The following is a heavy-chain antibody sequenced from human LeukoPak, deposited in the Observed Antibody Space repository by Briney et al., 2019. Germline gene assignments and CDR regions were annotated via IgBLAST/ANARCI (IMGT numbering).Heavy chain of an antibody. Sequence: PGGSLRLSCAASGFTFSSYGMHWVRQAPGKGLEWVAVISYDGSNKYYADSVKGRFTISRDNSKNTLYLQMNSLRAEDTAVYYCAKVVATLRYFDWLLPTLDAFDIWGQGTMVTVSS. CDR3: AKVVATLRYFDWLLPTLDAFDI. V-gene: IGHV3-30*18. D-gene: IGHD3-9*01. J-gene: IGHJ3*02. CDR1: GFTFSSYG. CDR2: ISYDGSNK.